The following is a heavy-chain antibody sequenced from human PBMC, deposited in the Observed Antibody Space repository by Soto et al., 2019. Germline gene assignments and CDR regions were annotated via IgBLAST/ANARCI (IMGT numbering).Heavy chain of an antibody. CDR3: AIDQGSVFGSGSPSYYYGMDV. CDR1: GYTFTSYG. CDR2: ISAYNGNT. V-gene: IGHV1-18*01. J-gene: IGHJ6*02. Sequence: ASVKVSCKASGYTFTSYGISWVRQAPGQGLEWMGWISAYNGNTNYAQKLQGRVTMTTDTSTSTAYMELRSLRSDDTAVYYCAIDQGSVFGSGSPSYYYGMDVWGQGTTVTVSS. D-gene: IGHD3-10*01.